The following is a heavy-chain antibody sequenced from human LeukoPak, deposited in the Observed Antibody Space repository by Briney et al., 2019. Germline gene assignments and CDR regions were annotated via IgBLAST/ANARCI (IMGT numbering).Heavy chain of an antibody. Sequence: ASVKVSCKASGYTFTTYYMHWVRQAPGHGLEWMGIINSSGDSTNYAQKFQGRVTMTRDMSTSTVYMELSSLRSEDTAVYYCAREGHVGAFDIWGQGTMVTVSS. J-gene: IGHJ3*02. D-gene: IGHD1-26*01. CDR3: AREGHVGAFDI. CDR1: GYTFTTYY. V-gene: IGHV1-46*01. CDR2: INSSGDST.